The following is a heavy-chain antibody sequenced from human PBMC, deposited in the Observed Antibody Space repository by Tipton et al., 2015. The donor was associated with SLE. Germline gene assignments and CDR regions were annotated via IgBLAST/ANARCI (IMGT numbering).Heavy chain of an antibody. J-gene: IGHJ5*02. V-gene: IGHV4-59*08. CDR1: GGSFSGYY. CDR2: IYYSGST. Sequence: TLSLTCAVYGGSFSGYYWSWIRQPPGKGLEYIGYIYYSGSTNYNPSLKSRVTISVDTSKNQFSLKLSSVTAADTAVYYCARAAAGTNWFDPWGQGTLVTVSS. CDR3: ARAAAGTNWFDP. D-gene: IGHD6-13*01.